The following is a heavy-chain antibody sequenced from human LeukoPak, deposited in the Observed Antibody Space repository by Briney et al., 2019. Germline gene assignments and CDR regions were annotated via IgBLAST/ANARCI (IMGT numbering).Heavy chain of an antibody. Sequence: ASVKVSCKASGYTFISYGISWVRQAPGQGLEWMGWISAYNGNTNYAQKLQGRVTMTTDTYTSTAYMELRSLRSDDTAVYYCARSGYNWNHQAYYYYGMDVWGQGTTVTVSS. CDR2: ISAYNGNT. D-gene: IGHD1-1*01. CDR1: GYTFISYG. V-gene: IGHV1-18*01. CDR3: ARSGYNWNHQAYYYYGMDV. J-gene: IGHJ6*02.